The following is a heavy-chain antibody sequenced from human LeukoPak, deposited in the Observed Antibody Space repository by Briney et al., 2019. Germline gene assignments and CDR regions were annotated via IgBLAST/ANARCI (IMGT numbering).Heavy chain of an antibody. CDR1: SYTFTTYG. CDR2: VSGDDGNT. CDR3: ARGRAAGYYDSSGYPNAPDY. D-gene: IGHD3-22*01. J-gene: IGHJ4*02. V-gene: IGHV1-18*01. Sequence: ASVKVSCKASSYTFTTYGITWVRQAPGQGLEWMGWVSGDDGNTLSTQKFQGRVTMTTDTSTSTAYMELSSLRSEDTAVYYCARGRAAGYYDSSGYPNAPDYWGQGTLVTVSS.